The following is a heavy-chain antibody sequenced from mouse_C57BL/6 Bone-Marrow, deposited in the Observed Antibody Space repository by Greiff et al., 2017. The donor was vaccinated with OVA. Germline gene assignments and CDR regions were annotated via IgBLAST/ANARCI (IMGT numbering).Heavy chain of an antibody. D-gene: IGHD2-4*01. Sequence: EVKLVESGGGLVQPGGSLKLSCAASGFTFSDYYMYWVRQTPEKRLEWVAYISNGGGSTYYPDTVNGRFTISRDNAKNTLYLQMSRLKSEDTAMYYCARHYDYDGVFDYWGQGTTLTVSS. CDR3: ARHYDYDGVFDY. CDR1: GFTFSDYY. V-gene: IGHV5-12*01. J-gene: IGHJ2*01. CDR2: ISNGGGST.